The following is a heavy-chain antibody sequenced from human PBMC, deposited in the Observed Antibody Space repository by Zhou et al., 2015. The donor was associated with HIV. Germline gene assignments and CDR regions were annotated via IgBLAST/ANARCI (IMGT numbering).Heavy chain of an antibody. CDR1: GGTFSSYA. CDR3: ARESPAVASGSIHYFDY. Sequence: QVQLVQSGAEVKKPGSSVKVSCKASGGTFSSYAISWVRQAPGQGLEWMGGIIPIFGTANYAQKFQGRVTITADESTSTAYMELSSLRSEDTAVYYCARESPAVASGSIHYFDYWGQGTLVTVSS. CDR2: IIPIFGTA. V-gene: IGHV1-69*01. D-gene: IGHD1-26*01. J-gene: IGHJ4*02.